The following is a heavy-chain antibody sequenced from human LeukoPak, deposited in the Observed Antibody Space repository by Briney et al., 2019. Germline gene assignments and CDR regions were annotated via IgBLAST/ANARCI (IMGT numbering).Heavy chain of an antibody. CDR1: GGSISSGSYY. D-gene: IGHD6-19*01. J-gene: IGHJ4*02. CDR2: IYTSGST. V-gene: IGHV4-61*02. Sequence: PSETLSLTCTVSGGSISSGSYYWSWIRQPAGQGLEWIGRIYTSGSTNYNPSLKSRVTISVDTSKNQFSLKLSSVTAADTAVYYCARGAPYSSGWYYFDYWGQGTLVTVSS. CDR3: ARGAPYSSGWYYFDY.